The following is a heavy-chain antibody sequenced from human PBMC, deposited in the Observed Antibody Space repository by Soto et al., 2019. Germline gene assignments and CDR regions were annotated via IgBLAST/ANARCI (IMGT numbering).Heavy chain of an antibody. Sequence: ASVKVSGKVSGYTLTELSMHWVRQAPGKGLEWMGGFDPEDGETIYAQKFQGRVTMTEDTSTDTAYMELSSLSSEDTAVYYCATVVDIVATHNWFDPWGQGTLVTVSS. D-gene: IGHD5-12*01. J-gene: IGHJ5*02. CDR2: FDPEDGET. CDR3: ATVVDIVATHNWFDP. V-gene: IGHV1-24*01. CDR1: GYTLTELS.